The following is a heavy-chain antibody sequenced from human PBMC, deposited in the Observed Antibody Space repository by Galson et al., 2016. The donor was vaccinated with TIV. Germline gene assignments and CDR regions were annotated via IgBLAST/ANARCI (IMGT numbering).Heavy chain of an antibody. CDR2: ISHDRSDK. Sequence: SLRLSCAASGFTFGSYGMHWVRQAPGKGLEWVAMISHDRSDKYYGDSVKGRFTISRDNSKNNLYLQMNSLTAEDTAVYYCARQWQSYYLDCWGQGTLVTVSS. J-gene: IGHJ4*02. CDR3: ARQWQSYYLDC. V-gene: IGHV3-33*01. CDR1: GFTFGSYG. D-gene: IGHD6-19*01.